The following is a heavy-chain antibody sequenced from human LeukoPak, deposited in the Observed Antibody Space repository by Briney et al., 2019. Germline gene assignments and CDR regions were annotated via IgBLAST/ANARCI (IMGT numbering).Heavy chain of an antibody. CDR1: GFTFSSYW. Sequence: GGSLRLSCAASGFTFSSYWMSWVRQAPGKGLEWVANIRQDGSEKYYVDSVKGRFTISRDNAKNSLYLQMNSLRAEDTAVYYCARSYYYGSGSYRRGNYFDYWGQGTPVTVSS. J-gene: IGHJ4*02. D-gene: IGHD3-10*01. V-gene: IGHV3-7*01. CDR3: ARSYYYGSGSYRRGNYFDY. CDR2: IRQDGSEK.